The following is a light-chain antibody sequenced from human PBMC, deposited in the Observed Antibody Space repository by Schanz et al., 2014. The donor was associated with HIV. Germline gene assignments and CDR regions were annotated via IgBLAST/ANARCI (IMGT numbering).Light chain of an antibody. J-gene: IGKJ4*01. CDR1: QTVSNN. CDR2: GAS. CDR3: QQYYSTPLT. V-gene: IGKV3-15*01. Sequence: EIVMTQSPGTLSVSPGERATLSCRASQTVSNNLAWYQQKPGQAPRLLIYGASTRATGIPARFSGSGSGTEFTLTISSLQPEDVAVYYCQQYYSTPLTFGGGTKVQIK.